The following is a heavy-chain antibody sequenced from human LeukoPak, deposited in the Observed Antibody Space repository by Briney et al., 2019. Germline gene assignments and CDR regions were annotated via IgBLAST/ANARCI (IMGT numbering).Heavy chain of an antibody. D-gene: IGHD3-10*01. V-gene: IGHV1-46*01. J-gene: IGHJ6*02. Sequence: ASVKVSCKASGYTFTSYYMHGVRQAPGQGLEWMGIINPSGGSTSYAQKFQGRVTMTRDTSTSTVYMELSSLRSEDTAVYYCARALRSYASGSYYRIYYYYYGMDVWGQGTTVTVSS. CDR1: GYTFTSYY. CDR2: INPSGGST. CDR3: ARALRSYASGSYYRIYYYYYGMDV.